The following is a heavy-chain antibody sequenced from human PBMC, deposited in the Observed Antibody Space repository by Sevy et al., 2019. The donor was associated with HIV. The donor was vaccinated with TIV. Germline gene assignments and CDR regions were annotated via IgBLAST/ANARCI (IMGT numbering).Heavy chain of an antibody. V-gene: IGHV3-30*18. CDR3: AKESGSYYDFWSGHDAFGI. D-gene: IGHD3-3*01. CDR2: ISYAGSSK. Sequence: GGSLRLSCVASGFNFSSYGMHWVRQAPGKGLEWVAVISYAGSSKYYADSVKGRFTISRDNSKNTLYLQINILRAEDTAVYYCAKESGSYYDFWSGHDAFGIWGQGTMVTVSS. CDR1: GFNFSSYG. J-gene: IGHJ3*02.